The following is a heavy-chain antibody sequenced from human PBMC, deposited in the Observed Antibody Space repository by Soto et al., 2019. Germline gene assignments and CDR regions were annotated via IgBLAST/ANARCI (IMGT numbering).Heavy chain of an antibody. V-gene: IGHV1-18*01. CDR1: GYTFTSCG. CDR2: ISAYNGNT. Sequence: ASVKVSCKASGYTFTSCGISWVRQAPGQGLEWMGWISAYNGNTNYAQKLQGRVTMTTDTSTSTAYMELRSLRSNDTAVYYCARVRSSSLAFDIWGQGTMVTVSS. CDR3: ARVRSSSLAFDI. D-gene: IGHD6-6*01. J-gene: IGHJ3*02.